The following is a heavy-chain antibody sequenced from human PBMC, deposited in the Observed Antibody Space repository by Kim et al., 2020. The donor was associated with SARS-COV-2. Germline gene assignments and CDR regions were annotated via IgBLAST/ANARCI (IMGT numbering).Heavy chain of an antibody. CDR3: ARGRAGVVPAPILGIGPHYDYFIMDV. CDR2: IHQSGST. D-gene: IGHD2-2*02. Sequence: SETLSLTCAVYGGSFSGNYWSWIRQPPGKGLEWIGEIHQSGSTNYNPSIKSRVTISIDTSKNQFSLKLSSVAAADTGFYYCARGRAGVVPAPILGIGPHYDYFIMDVWGHGTTVTVSS. J-gene: IGHJ6*02. CDR1: GGSFSGNY. V-gene: IGHV4-34*01.